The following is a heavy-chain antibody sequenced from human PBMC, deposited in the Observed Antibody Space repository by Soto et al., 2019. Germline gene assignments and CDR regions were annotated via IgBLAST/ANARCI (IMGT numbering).Heavy chain of an antibody. CDR1: GGSISSGGYY. CDR2: IYYSGST. D-gene: IGHD3-22*01. V-gene: IGHV4-31*03. CDR3: ARLLQRHNTIDY. Sequence: SETLSLTCTVSGGSISSGGYYWSWIRQHPGKGLEWIGYIYYSGSTYYNPSLKSRVTISVDTSKNQFSLKLSSVTAADTAVYYCARLLQRHNTIDYWGQGTLVTVSS. J-gene: IGHJ4*02.